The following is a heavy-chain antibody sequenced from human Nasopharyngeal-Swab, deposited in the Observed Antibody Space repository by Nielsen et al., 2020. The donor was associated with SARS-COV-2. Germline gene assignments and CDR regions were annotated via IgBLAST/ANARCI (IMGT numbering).Heavy chain of an antibody. CDR2: ISYDGSNK. D-gene: IGHD5/OR15-5a*01. CDR3: ALAVYDYIDY. V-gene: IGHV3-30*03. CDR1: GFTFSSYG. J-gene: IGHJ4*02. Sequence: GRSLRLSCAASGFTFSSYGMHWVRQAPGKGLEWVAVISYDGSNKYYADSVKGRFTISRDNSKNTLYLQMNSLRAEDTAVYYCALAVYDYIDYWGQGTLVTVSS.